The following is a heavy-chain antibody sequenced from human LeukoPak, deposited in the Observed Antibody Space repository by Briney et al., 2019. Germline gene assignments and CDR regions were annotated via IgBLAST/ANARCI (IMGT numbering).Heavy chain of an antibody. V-gene: IGHV4-59*01. Sequence: SETLSLTCTVSGGPISSYYWSWIRQPPGKGLERIGYIYYSGSTNYNPSLKSRVTISVDTSKNQFSLKLSSVTAADTAVYYCARGSLDYYDSSGLDYWGQGTLVTVSS. CDR1: GGPISSYY. J-gene: IGHJ4*02. CDR2: IYYSGST. D-gene: IGHD3-22*01. CDR3: ARGSLDYYDSSGLDY.